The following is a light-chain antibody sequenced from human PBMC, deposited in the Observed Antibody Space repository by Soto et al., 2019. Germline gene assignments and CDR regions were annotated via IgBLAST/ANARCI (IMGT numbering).Light chain of an antibody. CDR2: DAS. V-gene: IGKV1-5*01. J-gene: IGKJ4*01. Sequence: DIQMTQSPSTLSASVGDRVTITCRASQSISSWLAWYQQKPGKAPKLLIYDASSLESGVPSRFSGSGSGTEFTLTFSSLQPDDFATYYCQHYNSYSPVLTFGGGTKVEIK. CDR3: QHYNSYSPVLT. CDR1: QSISSW.